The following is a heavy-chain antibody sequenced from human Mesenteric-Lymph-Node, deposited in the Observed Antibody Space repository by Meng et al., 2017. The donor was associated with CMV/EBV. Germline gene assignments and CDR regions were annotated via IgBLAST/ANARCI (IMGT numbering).Heavy chain of an antibody. CDR3: ATSKSTIFGGCSRSGCHTEK. D-gene: IGHD3-3*01. V-gene: IGHV3-21*01. CDR1: GFTFSSYW. Sequence: GESLKISCAASGFTFSSYWMHWVRQARGKGLEWVASISPDSVYIYYAESIKGRFTISRDNARRSLFLQMNSLRAEDTALYYCATSKSTIFGGCSRSGCHTEKWSQGTLVTVSS. CDR2: ISPDSVYI. J-gene: IGHJ4*02.